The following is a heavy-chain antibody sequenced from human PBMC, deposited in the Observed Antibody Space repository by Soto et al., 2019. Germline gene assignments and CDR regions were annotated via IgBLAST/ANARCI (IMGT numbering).Heavy chain of an antibody. CDR3: ARLVLHDYDSSGFWIY. CDR2: LQTDGSHP. V-gene: IGHV3-74*01. D-gene: IGHD3-22*01. CDR1: GVTCVDFC. Sequence: FLRVRSGASGVTCVDFCVRCVRQAPGEGLMWVSRLQTDGSHPAYVDSVKGRFTISRDNAENSLYLQMDSLRVEDTAVYYCARLVLHDYDSSGFWIYWGQGAPVTVSS. J-gene: IGHJ4*02.